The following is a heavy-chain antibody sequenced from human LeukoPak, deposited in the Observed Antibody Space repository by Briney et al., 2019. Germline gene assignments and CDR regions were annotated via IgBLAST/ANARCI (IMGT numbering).Heavy chain of an antibody. CDR3: TTRSSSGWYSF. Sequence: GGSLRLSCAASGFTVSSNYMSWVRQAPGKGLEWVSVICNDGGTNYADPVKGRFIISRDNSKNTLYLQMNSLRAEDTAMYYCTTRSSSGWYSFWGQGALVTVSS. CDR1: GFTVSSNY. J-gene: IGHJ4*02. V-gene: IGHV3-53*01. CDR2: ICNDGGT. D-gene: IGHD6-19*01.